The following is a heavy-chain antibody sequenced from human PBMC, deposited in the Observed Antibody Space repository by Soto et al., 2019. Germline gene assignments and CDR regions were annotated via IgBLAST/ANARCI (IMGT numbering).Heavy chain of an antibody. Sequence: QVQLVESGGGVVQPGRSLRLSCAASGFTFSSYGMHWVRQAPGKGLEWVAVISYDGSNKYYADSVKGRFTISRDNSKNMLYLKINSLIVEDTSVYYCAKVPYYDFWSGYFGNNWFAPGGQGTLVPVSS. CDR3: AKVPYYDFWSGYFGNNWFAP. V-gene: IGHV3-30*18. J-gene: IGHJ5*02. CDR2: ISYDGSNK. CDR1: GFTFSSYG. D-gene: IGHD3-3*01.